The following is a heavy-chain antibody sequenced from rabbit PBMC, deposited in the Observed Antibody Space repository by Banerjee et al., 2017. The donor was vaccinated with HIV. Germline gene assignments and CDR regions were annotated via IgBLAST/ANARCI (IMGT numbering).Heavy chain of an antibody. V-gene: IGHV1S45*01. CDR2: IYAGSSGRT. J-gene: IGHJ4*01. Sequence: QEQLVESGGALVTPGGTLTLTCTASGFSFSSSYYMCWVRQAPGKGLEWIACIYAGSSGRTYYANWAKGRFTISKTSSTTVTLQMTSLTGADTATYFCARDNVSVGWGGDLWGQGTLVTVS. D-gene: IGHD4-1*01. CDR1: GFSFSSSYY. CDR3: ARDNVSVGWGGDL.